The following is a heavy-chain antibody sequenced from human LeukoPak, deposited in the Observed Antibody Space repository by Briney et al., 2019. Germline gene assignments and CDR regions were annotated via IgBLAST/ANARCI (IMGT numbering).Heavy chain of an antibody. J-gene: IGHJ4*02. CDR1: GFTFSSYA. CDR3: AKDRDYHDSSGYYFFDY. Sequence: PGGSLRLSGAASGFTFSSYAMSWVRQAPGKGLEWVSAIGGRGGRTYYADSVKGRFTISRDNSKNTLYLQMNSLRAEDTAVYYCAKDRDYHDSSGYYFFDYWGQGTLVTVSS. CDR2: IGGRGGRT. D-gene: IGHD3-22*01. V-gene: IGHV3-23*01.